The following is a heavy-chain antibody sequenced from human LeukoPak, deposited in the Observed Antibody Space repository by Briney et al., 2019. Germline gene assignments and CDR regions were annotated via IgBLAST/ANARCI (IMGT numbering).Heavy chain of an antibody. D-gene: IGHD2-15*01. Sequence: GGSLRLSCAASGFIFSSSWMHWVRQAPGKRLVWVSRINTDGSGTSYADSVKGRFTISRDNAKNTLYLQMNSLRAADTAVYYCARRADFCSGGSCYSTLEFDSRGQGTLVTVSP. J-gene: IGHJ4*02. CDR2: INTDGSGT. CDR3: ARRADFCSGGSCYSTLEFDS. V-gene: IGHV3-74*01. CDR1: GFIFSSSW.